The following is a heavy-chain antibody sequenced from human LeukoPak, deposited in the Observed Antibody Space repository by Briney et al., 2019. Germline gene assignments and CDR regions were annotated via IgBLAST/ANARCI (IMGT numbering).Heavy chain of an antibody. V-gene: IGHV3-43D*03. D-gene: IGHD6-19*01. CDR1: GFTFDDYA. CDR3: AKDFHPGIAVAGTGYFQH. J-gene: IGHJ1*01. Sequence: GGSLRLSCAASGFTFDDYAMHWVRQAPGKDLEWVSLISWNGGSTYYADSVKGRFTISRDNSKNSLYLQMNSLRAEDTALYYCAKDFHPGIAVAGTGYFQHWGQGTLVTVSS. CDR2: ISWNGGST.